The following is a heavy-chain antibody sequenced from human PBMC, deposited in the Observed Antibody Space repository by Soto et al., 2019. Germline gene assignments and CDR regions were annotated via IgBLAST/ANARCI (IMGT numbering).Heavy chain of an antibody. CDR2: MNPNSGNT. V-gene: IGHV1-8*01. CDR3: ASGNRNYGHYYYYGMDV. CDR1: GYTFTSYD. J-gene: IGHJ6*02. D-gene: IGHD1-7*01. Sequence: ASVKVTCKASGYTFTSYDINSVRQATGQGLEWMGWMNPNSGNTGYAQKFQGRVTMTRNTSISTAYMELSSLRSEDTAVYHCASGNRNYGHYYYYGMDVWGQGTTVTVSS.